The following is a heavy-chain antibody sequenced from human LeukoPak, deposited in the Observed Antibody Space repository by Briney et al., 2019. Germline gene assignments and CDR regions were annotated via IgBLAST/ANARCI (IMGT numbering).Heavy chain of an antibody. V-gene: IGHV3-30*02. Sequence: PGGSLRLSCAASGFTFSSYGMHWVRQAPGKGLEWVAFIRYDGSNKYYADSVKGRFTISRDNSTNTPYLQMNSLRAEDTSVYSCATDRRQLAFFDYWGQGGLVTVSS. CDR3: ATDRRQLAFFDY. CDR1: GFTFSSYG. CDR2: IRYDGSNK. J-gene: IGHJ4*02. D-gene: IGHD6-6*01.